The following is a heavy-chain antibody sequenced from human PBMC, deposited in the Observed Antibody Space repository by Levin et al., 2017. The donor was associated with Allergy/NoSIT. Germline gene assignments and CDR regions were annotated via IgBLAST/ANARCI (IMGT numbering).Heavy chain of an antibody. V-gene: IGHV3-15*01. Sequence: GESLKISCGASGFTFRNAWMTWVRQAPGKGLEWVGRIKSNSDGGTTDHAAPVKGSFTISRDDSNNILYLQMNGLKIEDTAVYYCTTGDRPEDGWEHYYYNMNVWGQGTTVTVSS. D-gene: IGHD4-23*01. CDR1: GFTFRNAW. J-gene: IGHJ6*02. CDR2: IKSNSDGGTT. CDR3: TTGDRPEDGWEHYYYNMNV.